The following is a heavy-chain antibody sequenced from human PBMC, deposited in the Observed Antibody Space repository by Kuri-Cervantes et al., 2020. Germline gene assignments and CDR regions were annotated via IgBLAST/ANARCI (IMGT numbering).Heavy chain of an antibody. D-gene: IGHD3-22*01. CDR3: AKDHYYDSSGNFDY. V-gene: IGHV3-23*01. Sequence: GESLKISCAASGFTFSGYAMSWVRQAPGKGLEWVSAISGSGGSTYYADSVKGRFTISRDNSKNTLYLQMNSLRAEDTAVYYCAKDHYYDSSGNFDYWGQGTLVTVSS. CDR1: GFTFSGYA. J-gene: IGHJ4*02. CDR2: ISGSGGST.